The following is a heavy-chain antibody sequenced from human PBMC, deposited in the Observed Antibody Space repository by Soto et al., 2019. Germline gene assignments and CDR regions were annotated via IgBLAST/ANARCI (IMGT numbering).Heavy chain of an antibody. CDR3: AKDRGSYFGY. Sequence: QVQLVESGGGVVQPGRSLRLSCAASGFTFSTYGMHWVRQAPGKGLEWVAVISYDGSNTYYADSVKGRFTISRDNSKNTLYLQMNSLRAEDTAVFYCAKDRGSYFGYWGQGTLVTVSS. V-gene: IGHV3-30*18. J-gene: IGHJ4*02. CDR1: GFTFSTYG. CDR2: ISYDGSNT. D-gene: IGHD1-26*01.